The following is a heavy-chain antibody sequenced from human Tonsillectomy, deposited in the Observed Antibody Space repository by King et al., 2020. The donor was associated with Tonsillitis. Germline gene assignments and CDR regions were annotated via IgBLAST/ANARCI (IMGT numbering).Heavy chain of an antibody. CDR1: GFTFSYYG. V-gene: IGHV3-23*04. Sequence: VQLVESGGGLVQPGGSLRLSCAASGFTFSYYGMSWVRQAPGKGLEWVSVISGTGGSTYYADSVKGRFTISRDNSKNTLYLQMNSLGAEDTAVYYCAKDPTAHAAYYYYAMDVWGQGTTVTVSS. CDR3: AKDPTAHAAYYYYAMDV. J-gene: IGHJ6*02. CDR2: ISGTGGST.